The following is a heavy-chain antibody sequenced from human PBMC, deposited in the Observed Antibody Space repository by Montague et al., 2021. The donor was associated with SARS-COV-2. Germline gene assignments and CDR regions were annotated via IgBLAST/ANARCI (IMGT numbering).Heavy chain of an antibody. CDR3: ARSRANVPSRPGFDY. Sequence: SETLSLTCTVSGASVASGNFYWSWIRQPPGKGLEWIGNMYYTGHTNYNPSLESRVTMPVDPSKNQFSLTLTSVTAADTAVYYCARSRANVPSRPGFDYWGRGALVTVSS. CDR2: MYYTGHT. D-gene: IGHD6-6*01. V-gene: IGHV4-61*01. CDR1: GASVASGNFY. J-gene: IGHJ4*02.